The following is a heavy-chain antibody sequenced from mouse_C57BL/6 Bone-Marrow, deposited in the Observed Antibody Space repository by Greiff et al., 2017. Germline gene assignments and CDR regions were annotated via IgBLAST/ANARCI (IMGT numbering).Heavy chain of an antibody. CDR2: INYDGSST. Sequence: EVQRVESEGGLVQPGSSMKLSCTASGFTFSDYYMAWVRQVPEKGLEWVANINYDGSSTYYLDSLKSRFIISRDNAKNILYLQMSSLKSEDTATYYCARERNSPDWYCDVWGTGTTGTVSS. V-gene: IGHV5-16*01. D-gene: IGHD2-12*01. CDR1: GFTFSDYY. CDR3: ARERNSPDWYCDV. J-gene: IGHJ1*03.